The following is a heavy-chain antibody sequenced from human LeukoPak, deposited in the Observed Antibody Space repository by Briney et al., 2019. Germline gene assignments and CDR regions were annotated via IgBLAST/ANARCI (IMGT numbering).Heavy chain of an antibody. CDR2: VSGSGGST. V-gene: IGHV3-23*01. J-gene: IGHJ4*02. CDR3: AKDGSTVVTPDSFDY. D-gene: IGHD4-23*01. Sequence: GGSLRLSCAASGFTFSSYAMTWVRQAPGKGLEWISGVSGSGGSTYYADSVKGRFTISRDNSKNTLYLQMNSLRAEDTAVYYCAKDGSTVVTPDSFDYWGQGTLVTVSS. CDR1: GFTFSSYA.